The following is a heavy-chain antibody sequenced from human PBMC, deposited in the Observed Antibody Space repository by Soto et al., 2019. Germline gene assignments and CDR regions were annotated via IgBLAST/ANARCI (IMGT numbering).Heavy chain of an antibody. CDR2: INASGGST. V-gene: IGHV1-46*01. J-gene: IGHJ6*02. Sequence: LEWMGWINASGGSTSYAQKFEGRVTITADESTSTAYMELSSLRSDDTAVYYCAREGLVLVPTTVNSHYYYYVMEVRGQGSTVIVSS. D-gene: IGHD2-2*01. CDR3: AREGLVLVPTTVNSHYYYYVMEV.